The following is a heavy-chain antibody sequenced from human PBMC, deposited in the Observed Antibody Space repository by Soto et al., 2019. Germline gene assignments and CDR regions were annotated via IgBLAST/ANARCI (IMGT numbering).Heavy chain of an antibody. Sequence: SETLSLTCTVSGGSISSGGYYWSWIRQHPGKGLEWIGYIYYSGSTYYNPSLKSRVTISVDTSKNQFSLKLSSVTAADTAVYYCARDHQYSYGYGLYYCYGMDVWGQGTTVTVSS. CDR3: ARDHQYSYGYGLYYCYGMDV. CDR2: IYYSGST. J-gene: IGHJ6*02. CDR1: GGSISSGGYY. V-gene: IGHV4-31*03. D-gene: IGHD5-18*01.